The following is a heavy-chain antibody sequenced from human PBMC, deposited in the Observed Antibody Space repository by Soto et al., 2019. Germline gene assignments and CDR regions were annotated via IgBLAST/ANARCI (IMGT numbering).Heavy chain of an antibody. D-gene: IGHD5-12*01. CDR3: NVATIAGYYQIDY. CDR2: ISSSGSTI. Sequence: PGGSLRLSCAASGFTFSDYYMSWIRQAPGKGLEWVSYISSSGSTIYYADSVKGRFTISRDNAKNSLYLQMNSLRAEDTAVYYCNVATIAGYYQIDYWGQGTLVTVSS. V-gene: IGHV3-11*01. J-gene: IGHJ4*02. CDR1: GFTFSDYY.